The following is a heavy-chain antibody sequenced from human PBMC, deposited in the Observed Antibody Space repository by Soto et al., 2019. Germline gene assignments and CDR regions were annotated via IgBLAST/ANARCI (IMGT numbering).Heavy chain of an antibody. D-gene: IGHD6-19*01. CDR1: GGSISSYY. J-gene: IGHJ4*02. V-gene: IGHV4-59*01. CDR2: IYYSGST. CDR3: ASDSSGYIFDY. Sequence: KQSQTLSLPCTVSGGSISSYYWSWIRQPPGKGLEWIGYIYYSGSTNYNPSLKSRVTISVDTSKNQFSLKLSSVTAADTAVYYCASDSSGYIFDYWGQGTLVTVSS.